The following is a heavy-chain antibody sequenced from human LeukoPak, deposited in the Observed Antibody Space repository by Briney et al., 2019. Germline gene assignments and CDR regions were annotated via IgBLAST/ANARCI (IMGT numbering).Heavy chain of an antibody. CDR2: ISPSGSTI. D-gene: IGHD1-26*01. V-gene: IGHV3-48*03. J-gene: IGHJ4*02. Sequence: GGSLRLSCAASGFTLSSYEVNWVRQAPGKGLEWVSYISPSGSTIYYADSVKGRFTISRDNAKNSLYLQMNSLRAEDTAVYYCARLPHYWGQGTLVTVS. CDR3: ARLPHY. CDR1: GFTLSSYE.